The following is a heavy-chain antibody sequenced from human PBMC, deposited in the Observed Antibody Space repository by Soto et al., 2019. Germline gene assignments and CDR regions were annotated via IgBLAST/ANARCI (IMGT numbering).Heavy chain of an antibody. V-gene: IGHV4-59*01. J-gene: IGHJ4*02. Sequence: QVQLQESGPGLVKPSETLSLTCTVSSGSISTYYWSWIRQPPGKGLEWIGYIYYSGSTNYNPSLKSRVTISVYTSKNQFSLKLSSVTAADTAVYYCARYAVAGNGGVRFDYWGQGTLVTVSS. D-gene: IGHD6-19*01. CDR2: IYYSGST. CDR3: ARYAVAGNGGVRFDY. CDR1: SGSISTYY.